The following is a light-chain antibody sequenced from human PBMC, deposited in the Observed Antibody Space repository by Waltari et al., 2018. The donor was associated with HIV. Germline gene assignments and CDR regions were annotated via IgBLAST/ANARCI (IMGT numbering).Light chain of an antibody. V-gene: IGKV4-1*01. CDR3: QQDYSTIT. CDR1: QSVFSRSNKNNY. J-gene: IGKJ5*01. Sequence: DIVMTQSPDSLAVSLGERATINCKSSQSVFSRSNKNNYLAWHQQKPGQPPKLLIYWASTRDSGVPDRFSGSGSGTDFTLTISSLQAEDVAVYYCQQDYSTITFGQGTRLEIK. CDR2: WAS.